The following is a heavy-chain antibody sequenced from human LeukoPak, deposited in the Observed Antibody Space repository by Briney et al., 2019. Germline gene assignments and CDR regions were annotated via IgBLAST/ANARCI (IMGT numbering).Heavy chain of an antibody. J-gene: IGHJ4*02. CDR1: GGSISRSNW. V-gene: IGHV4-4*02. CDR2: IHHSGST. CDR3: ARGFGYYYDSSGYSDY. D-gene: IGHD3-22*01. Sequence: PSGTLSLTCAVSGGSISRSNWWSWVRQPPGKGLQWIGEIHHSGSTDYNPSLKSRVTISVDKSKNHFSLKLSSVTAADTAVYYCARGFGYYYDSSGYSDYWGQGTLVTVSS.